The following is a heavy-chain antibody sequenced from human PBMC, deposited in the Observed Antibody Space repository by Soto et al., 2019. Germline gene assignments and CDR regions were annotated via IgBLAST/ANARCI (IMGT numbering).Heavy chain of an antibody. V-gene: IGHV4-59*08. CDR1: GGSINNYY. CDR3: ARLGGYYHSLDT. D-gene: IGHD3-22*01. J-gene: IGHJ5*02. CDR2: VYYTGTT. Sequence: PSETLSLTCTVSGGSINNYYWTWIRQPPGMGLEWIGYVYYTGTTSYNPSLKSRVTISIDGSKNQISLKLSSVTAGDTAFYYCARLGGYYHSLDTWGQGTPVTVSS.